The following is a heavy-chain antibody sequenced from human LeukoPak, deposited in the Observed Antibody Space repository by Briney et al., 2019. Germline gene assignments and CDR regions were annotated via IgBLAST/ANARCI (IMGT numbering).Heavy chain of an antibody. V-gene: IGHV3-7*01. Sequence: QTGGSLRLSCAASGFTFSSYWMSWVRQAPGKGLEWVANIKQDGSEKYYVDSVKGRFTISRDNAKNSLYLQMNSLRAEDTAMYYCASSGWYSPPNWFDPWGQGTLVIVSS. CDR3: ASSGWYSPPNWFDP. D-gene: IGHD6-19*01. CDR1: GFTFSSYW. J-gene: IGHJ5*02. CDR2: IKQDGSEK.